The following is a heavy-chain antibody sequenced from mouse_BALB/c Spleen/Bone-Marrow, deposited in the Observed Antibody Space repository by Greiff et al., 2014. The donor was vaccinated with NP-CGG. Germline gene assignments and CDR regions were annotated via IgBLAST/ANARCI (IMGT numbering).Heavy chain of an antibody. CDR2: ILPGSVTT. J-gene: IGHJ2*01. CDR1: GYTSSSYW. Sequence: VKLQESGAELMKPGASVKISCKATGYTSSSYWIEWIKQRPGHGLEWIGEILPGSVTTNYNGRFKGKATFTADTSSNTAYMQLSSLTSEDSAVYYCARDHFDYWGPGTTLTVSS. CDR3: ARDHFDY. V-gene: IGHV1-9*01.